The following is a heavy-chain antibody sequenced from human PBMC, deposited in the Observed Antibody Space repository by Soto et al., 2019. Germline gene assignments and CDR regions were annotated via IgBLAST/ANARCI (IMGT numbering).Heavy chain of an antibody. V-gene: IGHV1-18*01. CDR1: GYTFTSYG. Sequence: ASVKVSCKASGYTFTSYGISWVRQAPGQGLEWMGWISAYNGNTNYTQKLQGRVTISVDTSKNQFSLKLSSVTAADTAVYYCARSIAAAGKGNWFDPWGQGTLVTVSS. D-gene: IGHD6-13*01. CDR2: ISAYNGNT. J-gene: IGHJ5*02. CDR3: ARSIAAAGKGNWFDP.